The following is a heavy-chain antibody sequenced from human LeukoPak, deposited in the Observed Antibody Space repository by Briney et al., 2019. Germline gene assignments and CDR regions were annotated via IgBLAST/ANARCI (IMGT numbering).Heavy chain of an antibody. D-gene: IGHD3-3*01. CDR3: ARGPLRFLEWLFSFDP. CDR1: GFTFDDYG. J-gene: IGHJ5*02. CDR2: INWNGGST. Sequence: GGSLRLSCAASGFTFDDYGMSWVRHAPGKGLERVSGINWNGGSTGYADSVKGRFTISRDNAKNSLYLQMNSLRAEDTALYYCARGPLRFLEWLFSFDPWGQGTLVTVSS. V-gene: IGHV3-20*04.